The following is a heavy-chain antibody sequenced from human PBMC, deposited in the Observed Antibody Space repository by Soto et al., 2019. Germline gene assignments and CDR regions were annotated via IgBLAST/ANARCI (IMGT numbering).Heavy chain of an antibody. Sequence: GGSLRLSCAASGFTFSSYAMHWVRQAPGKGLEWVAVISYDGSNKYYADSVKGRFTISRDNSKNTLYLQMNSLRAEDTAVYYCARDLAAAGWADYWGQGTLVTVSS. D-gene: IGHD6-13*01. CDR3: ARDLAAAGWADY. CDR2: ISYDGSNK. J-gene: IGHJ4*02. V-gene: IGHV3-30-3*01. CDR1: GFTFSSYA.